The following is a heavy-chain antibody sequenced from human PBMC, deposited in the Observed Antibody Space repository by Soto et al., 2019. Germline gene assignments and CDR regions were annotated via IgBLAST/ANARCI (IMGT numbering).Heavy chain of an antibody. Sequence: LRLSCAASGFTFSSYGMHWVRQAPGKGLEWVAVIWYDGSNKYYADSVKGRFTISRDNSKNTLYLQMNSLRAEDTAVYYCARDYVGNLSYGIAAAGLDVWGQGTTVTVSS. CDR3: ARDYVGNLSYGIAAAGLDV. V-gene: IGHV3-33*01. CDR1: GFTFSSYG. D-gene: IGHD6-13*01. J-gene: IGHJ6*02. CDR2: IWYDGSNK.